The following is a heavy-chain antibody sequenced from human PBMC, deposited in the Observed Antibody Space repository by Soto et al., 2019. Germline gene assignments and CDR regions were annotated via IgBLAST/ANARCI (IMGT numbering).Heavy chain of an antibody. V-gene: IGHV1-3*01. CDR1: GYTFTSYA. D-gene: IGHD1-26*01. CDR3: ARDVGATGD. Sequence: QVQLVQSGAEVKKPGASVKVSCKASGYTFTSYAMHWVRQAPGQRLEWMGWINAGTGNTKYSQKFQGSVTITRDTSASTAYMELSSLSSEDTAVYYCARDVGATGDWGQGTLVTVSS. CDR2: INAGTGNT. J-gene: IGHJ4*02.